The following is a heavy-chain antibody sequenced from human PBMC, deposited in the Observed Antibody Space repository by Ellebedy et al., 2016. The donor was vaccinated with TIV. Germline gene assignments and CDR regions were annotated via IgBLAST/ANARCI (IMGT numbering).Heavy chain of an antibody. V-gene: IGHV3-11*06. CDR3: ARVLWFGDYSYRY. D-gene: IGHD4-17*01. J-gene: IGHJ4*02. CDR2: ISSGSSYT. CDR1: GFTFSDYY. Sequence: GESLKISCAASGFTFSDYYMSWIRQAPGKGLEWVSSISSGSSYTNYADSVKGRFPISRDDAKNSLYLQMNSLRAEDTAVYYCARVLWFGDYSYRYWGQGTLVTVSS.